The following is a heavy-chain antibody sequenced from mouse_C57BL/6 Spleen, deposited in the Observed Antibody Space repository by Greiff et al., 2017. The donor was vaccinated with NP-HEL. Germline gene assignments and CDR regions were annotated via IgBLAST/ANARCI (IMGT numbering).Heavy chain of an antibody. D-gene: IGHD2-3*01. V-gene: IGHV2-6-1*01. CDR1: GFSLTSYG. CDR3: ARHYDDGYPMDY. J-gene: IGHJ4*01. Sequence: QVTLKESGPGLVAPSQSLSITCTVSGFSLTSYGVHWVRQPPGTGLEWLVVIWSDGSTTYTSALQSRLSISKDNSKSPVFLKMNSLQTDDTAMYYCARHYDDGYPMDYWGQGTSVTVSS. CDR2: IWSDGST.